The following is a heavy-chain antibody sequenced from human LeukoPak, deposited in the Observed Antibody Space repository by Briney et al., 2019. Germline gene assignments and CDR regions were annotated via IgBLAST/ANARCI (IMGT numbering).Heavy chain of an antibody. CDR3: ARLLHDWFDS. Sequence: SETLSLTCTVSGDSINSYYWSWIRQPPGKGLEWLGYIYYRGSANYNPSLKSRVTISIDTSKNRFSLKLTSVTAADTAVYYCARLLHDWFDSWGQGTLVTVSS. CDR1: GDSINSYY. J-gene: IGHJ5*01. D-gene: IGHD4-11*01. CDR2: IYYRGSA. V-gene: IGHV4-59*08.